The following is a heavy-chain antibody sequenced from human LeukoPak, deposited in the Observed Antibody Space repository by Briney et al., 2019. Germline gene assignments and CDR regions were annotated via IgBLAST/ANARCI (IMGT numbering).Heavy chain of an antibody. CDR2: IYYSGST. Sequence: SETLSLTCTVSGGSISSSSYYWGWIRQPPGKGLEWIGSIYYSGSTYYNPSLKSRVTISVDTSKNQFSLKLSSVTAADTAVYYCAKSGAAAGSLDWYFDLWGRGTLVTVSS. D-gene: IGHD6-13*01. J-gene: IGHJ2*01. V-gene: IGHV4-39*07. CDR1: GGSISSSSYY. CDR3: AKSGAAAGSLDWYFDL.